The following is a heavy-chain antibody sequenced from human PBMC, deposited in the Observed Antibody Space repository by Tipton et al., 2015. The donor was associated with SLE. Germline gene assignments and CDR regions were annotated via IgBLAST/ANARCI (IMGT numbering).Heavy chain of an antibody. V-gene: IGHV3-74*01. CDR1: GFTFSSYW. CDR3: TRVESTSWAFDI. CDR2: INSDGSST. J-gene: IGHJ3*02. Sequence: GSLRLSCAASGFTFSSYWMHWVRQAPGKGLVWVSRINSDGSSTSYADSVKGRFTISRDNAKNTLYLQMNSLRAEDTAVYYCTRVESTSWAFDIWGQGTIVTVSS. D-gene: IGHD2/OR15-2a*01.